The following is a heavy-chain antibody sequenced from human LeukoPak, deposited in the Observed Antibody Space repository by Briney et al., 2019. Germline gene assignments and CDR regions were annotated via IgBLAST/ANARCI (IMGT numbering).Heavy chain of an antibody. Sequence: GGSLRLSCAASGLTFSSHAMSWVRQPPGKGLEWVSAISGSGGKTYYADSVKGRFTISRDNAKNSLYLQMNSLRAEDTAVYYCARDVGYCSGGSCYPYYFDYWGQGTLVTVSS. J-gene: IGHJ4*02. CDR3: ARDVGYCSGGSCYPYYFDY. CDR1: GLTFSSHA. D-gene: IGHD2-15*01. CDR2: ISGSGGKT. V-gene: IGHV3-23*01.